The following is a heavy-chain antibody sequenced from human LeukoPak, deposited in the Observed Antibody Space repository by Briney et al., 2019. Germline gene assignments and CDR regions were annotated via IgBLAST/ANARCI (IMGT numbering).Heavy chain of an antibody. D-gene: IGHD6-13*01. J-gene: IGHJ4*02. CDR1: GFTFSNYW. CDR3: AKDILAAGLSFDY. CDR2: ISISGTTT. Sequence: GGSLRLSCEGSGFTFSNYWMGWVRQAPGKGLEWVSYISISGTTTNYADSVKGRFTISRDDARNSLYLQMNSLRAEDTAVYYCAKDILAAGLSFDYWGQGTLVTVSS. V-gene: IGHV3-11*01.